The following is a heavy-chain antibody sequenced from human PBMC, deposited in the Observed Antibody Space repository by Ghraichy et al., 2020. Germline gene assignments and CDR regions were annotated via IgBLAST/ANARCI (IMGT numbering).Heavy chain of an antibody. D-gene: IGHD1-14*01. J-gene: IGHJ2*01. Sequence: SETLSLTCTVSGGSISSNYWTWIRQPPGKGLEWIGYIYHSWSTNSNPSLKSRVSISVDASKNQFSLKLRSVTAADTAVYYCARTGSLRPDWFFDLWGRGTLISVSS. CDR2: IYHSWST. CDR3: ARTGSLRPDWFFDL. CDR1: GGSISSNY. V-gene: IGHV4-59*01.